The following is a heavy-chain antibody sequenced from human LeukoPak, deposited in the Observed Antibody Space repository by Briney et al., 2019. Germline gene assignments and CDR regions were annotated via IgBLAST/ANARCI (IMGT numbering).Heavy chain of an antibody. Sequence: GGSLRLSCAASGFSFSNYAMHWVRQAPGKGLEWVSAISGSGGSTYYADSVKGRFTISRDNSKNTLYLQMNSLRAEDTAVYYCAKLMVRGVIFDYWGQGTLVTVPS. CDR2: ISGSGGST. D-gene: IGHD3-10*01. J-gene: IGHJ4*02. V-gene: IGHV3-23*01. CDR3: AKLMVRGVIFDY. CDR1: GFSFSNYA.